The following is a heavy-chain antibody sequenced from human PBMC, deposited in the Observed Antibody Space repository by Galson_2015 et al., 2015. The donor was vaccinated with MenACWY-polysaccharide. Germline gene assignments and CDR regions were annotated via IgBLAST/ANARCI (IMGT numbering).Heavy chain of an antibody. V-gene: IGHV3-23*01. CDR2: ISASGGST. CDR3: AKRSGSYSLDQPTDY. J-gene: IGHJ4*02. D-gene: IGHD1-26*01. Sequence: SLRLSCAASGFTFSSYAMSWVRQAPGKGLQWVSVISASGGSTYYADPVKGRFTISRDNSKNTLYLRMNSLRAEDTAVYYCAKRSGSYSLDQPTDYWGQGTLVTVSS. CDR1: GFTFSSYA.